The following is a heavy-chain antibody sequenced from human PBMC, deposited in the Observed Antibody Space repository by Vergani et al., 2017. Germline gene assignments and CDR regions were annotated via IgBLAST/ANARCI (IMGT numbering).Heavy chain of an antibody. V-gene: IGHV1-69*02. CDR3: ASSGYSYEYYFDY. CDR1: GGTFSSYT. CDR2: IIPILGIA. J-gene: IGHJ4*02. D-gene: IGHD5-18*01. Sequence: QVQLVQSGAEVKKPGSSVKVSCKASGGTFSSYTISWVRQAPGQGLEWMGRIIPILGIANYAQKFQGRVTITADKSTSTAYMELSSLRSEDTAVYYCASSGYSYEYYFDYWGQGTLVTVSS.